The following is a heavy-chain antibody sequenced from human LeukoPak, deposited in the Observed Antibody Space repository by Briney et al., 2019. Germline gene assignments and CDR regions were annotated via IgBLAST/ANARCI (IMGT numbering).Heavy chain of an antibody. D-gene: IGHD6-13*01. J-gene: IGHJ3*02. CDR3: AKEHGGSSWYEDAFDI. Sequence: GGSLRLSCVASGLTFSNSAMTWVRQGPGKGLEWVSSISGETNNTYYSDSVKGRFTVSRDNSKNTLYLQMNSLRAEDTAVYYCAKEHGGSSWYEDAFDIWGQGTMVTVSS. V-gene: IGHV3-23*01. CDR2: ISGETNNT. CDR1: GLTFSNSA.